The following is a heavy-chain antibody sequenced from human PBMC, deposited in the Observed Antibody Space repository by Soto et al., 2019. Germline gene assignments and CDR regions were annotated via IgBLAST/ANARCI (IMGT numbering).Heavy chain of an antibody. V-gene: IGHV3-30*18. CDR3: AKDPCSGGSCYPHLDY. CDR2: ISYDGSNK. Sequence: QVQLVESGGGVVQPGRSLRLSCAASGFTFSSYGMHWVRQAPGKGLEWVAVISYDGSNKYYADSVKGRFTISRDNSKNXLYLQMNSLRAEDTAVDYCAKDPCSGGSCYPHLDYWGQGTLVTVSS. D-gene: IGHD2-15*01. J-gene: IGHJ4*02. CDR1: GFTFSSYG.